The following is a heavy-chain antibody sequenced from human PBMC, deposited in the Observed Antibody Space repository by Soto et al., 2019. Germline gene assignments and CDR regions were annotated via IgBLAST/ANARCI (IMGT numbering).Heavy chain of an antibody. CDR1: GGSISSSNW. J-gene: IGHJ4*02. D-gene: IGHD6-19*01. CDR2: IYHSGST. CDR3: ARGSIAVAGLFDY. Sequence: SETLSLTCAVSGGSISSSNWWSWVRQPPGKGLEWIGEIYHSGSTNYNPSLKSRVTISVDKSKNQFSLKLSSVTAADTAVYYCARGSIAVAGLFDYWGQGTLVTVSS. V-gene: IGHV4-4*02.